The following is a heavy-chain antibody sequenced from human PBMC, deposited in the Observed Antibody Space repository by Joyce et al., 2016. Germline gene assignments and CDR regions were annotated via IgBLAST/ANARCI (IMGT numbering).Heavy chain of an antibody. D-gene: IGHD3-10*01. CDR2: IYYSGST. CDR3: ARLVRGITNPYHWYFDL. V-gene: IGHV4-31*03. J-gene: IGHJ2*01. Sequence: QVQLQESGPGLAKPSQTLSLTCTVSGGSISSGGYYWSWIRQHPVKGLEWIGNIYYSGSTYYNPSLKSRISISVDTSKNQFSLKLNSVTAADTAVYNCARLVRGITNPYHWYFDLWGRGTLVTVSS. CDR1: GGSISSGGYY.